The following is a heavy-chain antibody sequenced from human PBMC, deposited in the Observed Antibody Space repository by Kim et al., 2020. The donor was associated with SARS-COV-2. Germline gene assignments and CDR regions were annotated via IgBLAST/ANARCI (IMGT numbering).Heavy chain of an antibody. J-gene: IGHJ5*02. V-gene: IGHV1-3*01. Sequence: YSQKFQGRVTITRDTSASTAYMELSSLRSEDTAVYYCARDRRWGENWFDPWGQGTLVTVSS. D-gene: IGHD1-26*01. CDR3: ARDRRWGENWFDP.